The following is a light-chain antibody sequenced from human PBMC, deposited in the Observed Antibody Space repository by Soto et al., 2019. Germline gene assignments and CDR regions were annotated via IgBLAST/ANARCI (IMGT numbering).Light chain of an antibody. J-gene: IGLJ2*01. CDR2: EVS. Sequence: QSVLTQPASVSGSPGQSITISCTGTSSDVGGYNYVSWYQQHPGKAPKLMIYEVSNRPSGVPGRFSGSKSGNTASLTISGLQAEDEADYYCCSYGGGHTPLVFGGGTKVTV. V-gene: IGLV2-14*01. CDR3: CSYGGGHTPLV. CDR1: SSDVGGYNY.